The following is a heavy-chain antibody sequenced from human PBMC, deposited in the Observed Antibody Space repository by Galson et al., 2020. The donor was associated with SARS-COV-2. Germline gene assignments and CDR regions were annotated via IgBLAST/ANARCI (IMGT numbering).Heavy chain of an antibody. J-gene: IGHJ4*03. CDR3: ARDFRVSGGHFDT. Sequence: SETLSLTCTVSGDSIHGSSYYWAWVRRSPGKGLEWIGSIYYRDRSHYNPSLRSRVTISPDTSNNQFSLKLTSVTGADTAVYYCARDFRVSGGHFDTWGHGTLVTISS. V-gene: IGHV4-39*07. D-gene: IGHD2-8*01. CDR1: GDSIHGSSYY. CDR2: IYYRDRS.